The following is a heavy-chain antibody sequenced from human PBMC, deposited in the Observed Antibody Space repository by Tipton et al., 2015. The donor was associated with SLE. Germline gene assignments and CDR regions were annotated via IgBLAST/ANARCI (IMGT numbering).Heavy chain of an antibody. J-gene: IGHJ4*02. Sequence: GSLRLSCAASGFTFSDYYMSWIRQAPGKGLEWVSYISSSGSSTYYADSVKGRFTISRDNAKNSLYLQTNSLRAEDTAVYYCARAGIVGALGDYWGQGTLVTVSS. CDR3: ARAGIVGALGDY. D-gene: IGHD1-26*01. CDR2: ISSSGSST. CDR1: GFTFSDYY. V-gene: IGHV3-11*01.